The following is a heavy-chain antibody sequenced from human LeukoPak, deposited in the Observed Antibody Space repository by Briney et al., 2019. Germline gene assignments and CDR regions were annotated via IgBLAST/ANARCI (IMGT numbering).Heavy chain of an antibody. Sequence: NPSETLSLTCTASGGSISSSSYYWGWIRQPPGKGLEWIGSIYYSGSTYYNPSLKSRVTISVDTSKNLFSLKLSSVTAADTAVYYCASGNYYDSSGYGWGQGTMVTVSS. D-gene: IGHD3-22*01. CDR3: ASGNYYDSSGYG. J-gene: IGHJ3*01. V-gene: IGHV4-39*01. CDR1: GGSISSSSYY. CDR2: IYYSGST.